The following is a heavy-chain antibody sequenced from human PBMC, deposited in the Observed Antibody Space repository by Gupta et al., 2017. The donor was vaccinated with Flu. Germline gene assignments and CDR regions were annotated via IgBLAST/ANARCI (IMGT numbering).Heavy chain of an antibody. V-gene: IGHV3-23*01. CDR2: ISYDGSST. CDR1: GFTFRFSA. Sequence: EMQLFESGGDLVAPGGSLRLSCAVSGFTFRFSALTWVRQTPGKGLEWVSSISYDGSSTYYADSVKGRFTVSRDNTKNTLWLDMTRLRGDDTAVYYCAKDLQQLDPSNYFYGLDVWGQGTTVTVSS. D-gene: IGHD1-1*01. J-gene: IGHJ6*02. CDR3: AKDLQQLDPSNYFYGLDV.